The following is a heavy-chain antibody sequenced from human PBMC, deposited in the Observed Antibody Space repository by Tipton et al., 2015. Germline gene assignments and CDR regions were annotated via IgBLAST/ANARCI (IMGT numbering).Heavy chain of an antibody. CDR2: IIPVFGTA. J-gene: IGHJ5*02. D-gene: IGHD3-22*01. V-gene: IGHV1-69*06. Sequence: QSGAEVKKPGSSVKVSCEASGGTFSNFAISWVRQAPGQGLEWIGGIIPVFGTAHYAQKFQGRVTITADKSTRTAYMELSSLRSEDTAVYYCARGGAGYYYDSVGYLSWGQGTLVTVSS. CDR3: ARGGAGYYYDSVGYLS. CDR1: GGTFSNFA.